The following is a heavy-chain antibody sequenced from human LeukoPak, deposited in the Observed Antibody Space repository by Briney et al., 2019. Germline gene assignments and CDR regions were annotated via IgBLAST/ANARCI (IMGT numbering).Heavy chain of an antibody. V-gene: IGHV4-39*01. CDR1: GGSISSSSYY. CDR3: ARLRTAPVYYFDS. J-gene: IGHJ4*02. CDR2: IYYSGTT. Sequence: PSETLSLTCTVSGGSISSSSYYWGWIRQPPGKGLEWIGIIYYSGTTYYNPSLKSRVTISIDTPENQFSLKLSSVTAADTAVYYCARLRTAPVYYFDSWGQGTLVTVSS. D-gene: IGHD4-17*01.